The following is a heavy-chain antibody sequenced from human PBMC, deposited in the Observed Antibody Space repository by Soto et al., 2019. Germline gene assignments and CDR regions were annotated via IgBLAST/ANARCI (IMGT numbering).Heavy chain of an antibody. V-gene: IGHV6-1*01. CDR1: GDSVSSNSAA. CDR2: TYYRSKWYN. Sequence: PSQTLSLTCAISGDSVSSNSAAWNWISQSPSRGLEWLGRTYYRSKWYNDHAVSVKSRININPDTSKNQFSLQLNSVTHEDTAVYYCARRRNWNAPGTYYYYYGMDVWGQGTTVTVSS. CDR3: ARRRNWNAPGTYYYYYGMDV. J-gene: IGHJ6*02. D-gene: IGHD1-1*01.